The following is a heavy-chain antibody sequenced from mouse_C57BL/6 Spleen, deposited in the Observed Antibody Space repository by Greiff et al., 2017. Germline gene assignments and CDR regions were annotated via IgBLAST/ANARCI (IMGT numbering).Heavy chain of an antibody. J-gene: IGHJ2*01. CDR3: ARYQYDYGYFDY. CDR1: GFTFTDYY. CDR2: IRNKANGYTT. V-gene: IGHV7-3*01. Sequence: EVQRVESGGGLVQPGGSLSLSCAASGFTFTDYYMSWVRQPPGKALEWLGFIRNKANGYTTEYSASVKGRFTISRDNSQSILYLQMNALRAEDSATYYCARYQYDYGYFDYWGQGTTLTVSS. D-gene: IGHD2-4*01.